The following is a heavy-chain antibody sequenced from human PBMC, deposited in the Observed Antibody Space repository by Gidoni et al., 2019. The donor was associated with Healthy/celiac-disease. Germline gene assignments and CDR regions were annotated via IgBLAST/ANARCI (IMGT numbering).Heavy chain of an antibody. J-gene: IGHJ4*02. CDR3: ARDGSSSWFFDY. Sequence: QVQLQQWGAGLLKPSETLSLPCAVYGGSFSGYYWSWIRQPPGKGLEWIGEINHSGSTNYNPSLKSRVTISVDTSKNQFSLKLSSVTAADTAVYYCARDGSSSWFFDYWGQGTLVTVSS. CDR1: GGSFSGYY. D-gene: IGHD6-13*01. CDR2: INHSGST. V-gene: IGHV4-34*01.